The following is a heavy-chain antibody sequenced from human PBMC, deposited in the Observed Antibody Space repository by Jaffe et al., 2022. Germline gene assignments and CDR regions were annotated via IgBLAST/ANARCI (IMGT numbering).Heavy chain of an antibody. CDR2: IYTSGST. CDR3: ARARGSGYSYGPELRGDYMDV. J-gene: IGHJ6*03. CDR1: GGSISSGSYY. V-gene: IGHV4-61*02. D-gene: IGHD5-18*01. Sequence: QVQLQESGPGLVKPSQTLSLTCTVSGGSISSGSYYWSWIRQPAGKGLEWIGRIYTSGSTNYNPSLKSRVTISVDTSKNQFSLKLSSVTAADTAVYYCARARGSGYSYGPELRGDYMDVWGKGTTVTVSS.